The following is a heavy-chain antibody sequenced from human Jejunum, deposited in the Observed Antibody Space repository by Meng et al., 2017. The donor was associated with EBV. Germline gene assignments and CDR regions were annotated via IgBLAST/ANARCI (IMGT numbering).Heavy chain of an antibody. CDR3: VRGGLGPWY. CDR2: IDTDGSTT. D-gene: IGHD3/OR15-3a*01. CDR1: RFTFSNSW. Sequence: RLVESWGGLVQPGGSLGLSFAASRFTFSNSWMHWLRQAPGKGLVWVSHIDTDGSTTNYAGSVKGRFTISRDNAKNTLSLQMNSLRVEDTAVYYCVRGGLGPWYWGQGTLVTVSS. V-gene: IGHV3-74*01. J-gene: IGHJ4*02.